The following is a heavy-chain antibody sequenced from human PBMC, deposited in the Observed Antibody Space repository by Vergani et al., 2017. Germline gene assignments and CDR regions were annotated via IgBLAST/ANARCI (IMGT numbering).Heavy chain of an antibody. Sequence: QVQLVQSGAEVKKPGSSVKVSCKASGGTFSSYAISWVRQAPGQGLEWMGRIIPIFGTANYAQKFQGRVTMTTDTSTSTAYMELRSLRSDDTAVYYCTTDKYQLLLGDYWGQGTLVTVSS. V-gene: IGHV1-69*06. CDR1: GGTFSSYA. J-gene: IGHJ4*02. CDR2: IIPIFGTA. D-gene: IGHD2-2*01. CDR3: TTDKYQLLLGDY.